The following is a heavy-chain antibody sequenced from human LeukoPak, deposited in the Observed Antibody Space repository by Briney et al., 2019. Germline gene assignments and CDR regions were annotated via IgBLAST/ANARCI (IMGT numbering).Heavy chain of an antibody. CDR1: GFTFSNYE. CDR2: ITSSGSIM. D-gene: IGHD1-26*01. J-gene: IGHJ4*02. Sequence: GGSLRLSCAASGFTFSNYEMNRVRQAPGKGLEWVSYITSSGSIMYYPDSVKGRFTISRDNSKNTLYLQMNSLRAEDTAVYYCARDGIVGSPLFKFDYWGQGTLVTVSS. V-gene: IGHV3-48*03. CDR3: ARDGIVGSPLFKFDY.